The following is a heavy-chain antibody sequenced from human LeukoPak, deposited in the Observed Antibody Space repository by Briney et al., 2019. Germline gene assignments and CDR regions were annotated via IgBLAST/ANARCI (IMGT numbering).Heavy chain of an antibody. Sequence: GGALRLSYAASGFTFSSYSINWVHQAPGKELEWVSSINSISSYIYYPDLVKGRITISRDNAKNPLYPQMNILKAEGTAQYYFSRXXXXVXXWXQGTL. J-gene: IGHJ4*02. V-gene: IGHV3-21*04. CDR3: SRXXXXVXX. CDR2: INSISSYI. CDR1: GFTFSSYS.